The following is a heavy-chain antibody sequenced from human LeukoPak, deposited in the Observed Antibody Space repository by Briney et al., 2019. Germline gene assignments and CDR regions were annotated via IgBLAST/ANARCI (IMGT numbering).Heavy chain of an antibody. CDR2: VYSSGNT. CDR3: ARDQGRDFGDYVFRH. Sequence: SETLSLTCTVSGASISGYYWHWIRQPPGKGLEWIGYVYSSGNTNYNPSLKSRVTISVDTSKNQFSLRLTSVTAADTAIYFCARDQGRDFGDYVFRHWGQGALVTVSS. D-gene: IGHD4-17*01. J-gene: IGHJ4*02. V-gene: IGHV4-59*12. CDR1: GASISGYY.